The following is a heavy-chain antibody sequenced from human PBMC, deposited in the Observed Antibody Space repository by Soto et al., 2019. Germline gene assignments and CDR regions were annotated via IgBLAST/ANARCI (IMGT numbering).Heavy chain of an antibody. V-gene: IGHV1-69*12. J-gene: IGHJ6*02. D-gene: IGHD4-4*01. CDR1: GGTFSSYA. Sequence: QVQLVQSGAEVKKPGSSVKVSCKASGGTFSSYAISWVRQAPGQGLEWMGGIIPIFGTANYAQKFQGRVTITADESTSTAYMELSSLRSEDTAVYYCASPSNYDPNSYYYYGMDVWGQGTTVTVSS. CDR3: ASPSNYDPNSYYYYGMDV. CDR2: IIPIFGTA.